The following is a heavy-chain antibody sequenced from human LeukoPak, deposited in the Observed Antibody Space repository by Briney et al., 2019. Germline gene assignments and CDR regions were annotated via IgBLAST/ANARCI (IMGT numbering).Heavy chain of an antibody. Sequence: GSLRLSFVASGFPFSTYDMHWVRQATGKGLEWVSAIATAGDTFYSGSVKGRFTISRENAKNSVYLQMNNLSAGDTAVYYCTRGTDGFDPWGQGTLVTVSS. D-gene: IGHD1-1*01. V-gene: IGHV3-13*01. CDR3: TRGTDGFDP. J-gene: IGHJ5*02. CDR2: IATAGDT. CDR1: GFPFSTYD.